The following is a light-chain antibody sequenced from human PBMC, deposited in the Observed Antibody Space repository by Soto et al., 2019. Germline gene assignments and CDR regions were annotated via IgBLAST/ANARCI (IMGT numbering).Light chain of an antibody. CDR2: AAS. V-gene: IGKV3-20*01. J-gene: IGKJ2*01. Sequence: VLTQSPGTLSLSPGDRATLSCRASQSVSSSYLAWYQQKPGQAPRLLIYAASSRATGIPDRFSGSGSGTDFTLTISRLEPEDFAVYYCQQFGSSPMYSFGQGTKLEIK. CDR3: QQFGSSPMYS. CDR1: QSVSSSY.